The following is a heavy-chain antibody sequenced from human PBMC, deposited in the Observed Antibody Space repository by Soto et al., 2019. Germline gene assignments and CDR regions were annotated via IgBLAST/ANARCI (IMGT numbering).Heavy chain of an antibody. CDR3: ARESEDLTPNFDY. Sequence: GGSLRLSCAASGFTFTRYSMNWVRQAPGKGLEWVSSISSTTNYIYYADSMKGRFTVSRDNAKNSVYLEMNSLSAEDTAVYYCARESEDLTPNFDYWGQGTLVTVSS. CDR2: ISSTTNYI. J-gene: IGHJ4*02. V-gene: IGHV3-21*01. CDR1: GFTFTRYS.